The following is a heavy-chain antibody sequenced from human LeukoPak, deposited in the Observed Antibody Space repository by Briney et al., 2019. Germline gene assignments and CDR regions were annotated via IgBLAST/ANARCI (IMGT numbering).Heavy chain of an antibody. J-gene: IGHJ4*02. CDR3: AKDGRYCSSTSCQTLVDY. CDR1: GFTFSSYA. CDR2: ISGSGGST. Sequence: PGGSLRLSCAASGFTFSSYAMSWVRQAPGKGLEWVSAISGSGGSTYYADSVKGRFTISRDNSKNTLYLQMNSLRAEDTAVYHCAKDGRYCSSTSCQTLVDYWGQGTLVTVSS. V-gene: IGHV3-23*01. D-gene: IGHD2-2*01.